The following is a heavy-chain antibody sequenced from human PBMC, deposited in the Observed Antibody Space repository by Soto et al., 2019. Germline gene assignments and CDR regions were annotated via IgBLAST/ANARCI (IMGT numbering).Heavy chain of an antibody. D-gene: IGHD2-21*02. Sequence: GSLRLSCTASGFTFGDYAMSWFRQAPGKGLEWVGFIRSKAYGGTTEYAASVKGRFTISRDDSKSIAYLQMNSLKTEDTAVYYCTRFSVVTATTFDYWGQGTLVTVSS. V-gene: IGHV3-49*03. J-gene: IGHJ4*02. CDR3: TRFSVVTATTFDY. CDR2: IRSKAYGGTT. CDR1: GFTFGDYA.